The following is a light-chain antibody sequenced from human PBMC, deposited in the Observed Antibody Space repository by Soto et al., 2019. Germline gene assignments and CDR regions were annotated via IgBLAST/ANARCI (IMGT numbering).Light chain of an antibody. V-gene: IGLV2-14*01. CDR1: SSDVGGYKF. Sequence: QSALTQPASVSGSPGQSITISCTGSSSDVGGYKFVSWYQHHPGKAPELIIYEVSNRPSGVSNRFSGSKSGDTASLTISGLQSEDEADYYCTSYTSSHTRVFGGGTKLTVL. J-gene: IGLJ2*01. CDR3: TSYTSSHTRV. CDR2: EVS.